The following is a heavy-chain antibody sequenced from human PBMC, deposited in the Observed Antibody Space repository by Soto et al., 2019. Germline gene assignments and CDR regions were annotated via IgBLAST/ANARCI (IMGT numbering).Heavy chain of an antibody. CDR2: IIPIFGTA. CDR1: GGTFSSYA. CDR3: ASQLPSLYCTGSTSCYTGSRPLDY. D-gene: IGHD2-2*02. V-gene: IGHV1-69*06. J-gene: IGHJ4*02. Sequence: SVKVSCKASGGTFSSYAISWVRQAPGQGLEWMGGIIPIFGTANYAQKFQGRVTITADKSTSTAYMELSSLRSEDTAVYYCASQLPSLYCTGSTSCYTGSRPLDYWGQGTLVTVSS.